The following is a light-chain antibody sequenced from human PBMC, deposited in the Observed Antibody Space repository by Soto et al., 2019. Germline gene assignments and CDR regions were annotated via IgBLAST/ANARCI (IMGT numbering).Light chain of an antibody. V-gene: IGLV2-14*01. CDR1: SSDVGGYNY. Sequence: QSVLTQPASVSGSPGQSITISCTGTSSDVGGYNYVSWYQQHPGKAPKLMIYEVSNRPSGVSNRFSGSKSGNTASLTISGLQAEDEADYYFSSYTSTSYVFGTGTKVTV. CDR3: SSYTSTSYV. J-gene: IGLJ1*01. CDR2: EVS.